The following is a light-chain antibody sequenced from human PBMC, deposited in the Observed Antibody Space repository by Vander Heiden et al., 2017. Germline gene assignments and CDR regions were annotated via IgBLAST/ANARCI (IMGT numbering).Light chain of an antibody. Sequence: DIQMTQSPSTLSASVGDRVTITCRASQTISNWLAWYQQKPGKAPKLLISEASSLESGVPSRFSGSASGTEFTLTITNLQPDDLATYYCQQYVSFTPALTFGGGTKVEIK. V-gene: IGKV1-5*03. J-gene: IGKJ4*01. CDR2: EAS. CDR1: QTISNW. CDR3: QQYVSFTPALT.